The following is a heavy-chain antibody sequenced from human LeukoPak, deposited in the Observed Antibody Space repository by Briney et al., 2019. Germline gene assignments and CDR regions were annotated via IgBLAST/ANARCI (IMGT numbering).Heavy chain of an antibody. CDR3: AHYGDYRFMYYFDY. CDR2: LYWDDNY. Sequence: SGPTLVNPTQTLTLTCSLSGFSLSTRGLGVGWIRQPPGEAPGWLAFLYWDDNYLYSPSLRRRLTITKDTSKNQVVFTMTNMDPVDTATYYCAHYGDYRFMYYFDYWGQGTLVTVSS. V-gene: IGHV2-5*02. J-gene: IGHJ4*02. CDR1: GFSLSTRGLG. D-gene: IGHD4-17*01.